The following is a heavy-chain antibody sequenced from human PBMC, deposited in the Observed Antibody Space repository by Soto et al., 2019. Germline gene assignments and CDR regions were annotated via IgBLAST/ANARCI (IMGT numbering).Heavy chain of an antibody. J-gene: IGHJ4*02. Sequence: ASXNVSCKTSGYTFTCSVISCVRQAPGQGLEWIGWINAYNGNKNYAQKLQGRVTMTTDTSTSTAYMELRRMRSDDTAVYYCARPRGYSYGFDYWGQGTLVTVSS. CDR2: INAYNGNK. CDR1: GYTFTCSV. D-gene: IGHD5-18*01. CDR3: ARPRGYSYGFDY. V-gene: IGHV1-18*01.